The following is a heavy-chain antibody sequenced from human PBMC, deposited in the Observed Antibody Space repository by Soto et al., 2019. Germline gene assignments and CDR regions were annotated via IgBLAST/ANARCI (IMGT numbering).Heavy chain of an antibody. Sequence: GGSLRLSCAASGFTFSSYEMNWVRQAPGKGLEWVSYISSSGSTIYYADSVKGRFTISRDNAKNSLYLQMNSLRAEDTAVYYCARGEVVVAATMYNWFDPWGQGTLVTVSS. CDR1: GFTFSSYE. J-gene: IGHJ5*02. D-gene: IGHD2-15*01. CDR3: ARGEVVVAATMYNWFDP. V-gene: IGHV3-48*03. CDR2: ISSSGSTI.